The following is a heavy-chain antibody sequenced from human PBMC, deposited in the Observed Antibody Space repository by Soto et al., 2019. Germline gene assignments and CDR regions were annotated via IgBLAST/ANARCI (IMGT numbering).Heavy chain of an antibody. CDR2: ISGTSPST. D-gene: IGHD3-3*01. V-gene: IGHV3-23*01. CDR1: GFTFSAYA. J-gene: IGHJ4*01. Sequence: GGSLRLSCAASGFTFSAYAMSWVRQAPGKGLEWVSAISGTSPSTYYADSVQGRFTISRDSSRKTLFLQMNTLRAEDTAVYYCARDLDSTYDFWSGYYPHFDYWGHGTLVTVSS. CDR3: ARDLDSTYDFWSGYYPHFDY.